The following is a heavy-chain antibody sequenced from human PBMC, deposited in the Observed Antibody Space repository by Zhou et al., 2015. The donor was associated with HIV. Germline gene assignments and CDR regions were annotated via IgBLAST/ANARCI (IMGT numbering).Heavy chain of an antibody. V-gene: IGHV1-46*01. J-gene: IGHJ4*02. CDR3: ARVVGVGATLDY. CDR2: VNPISGST. D-gene: IGHD1-26*01. Sequence: QVQLVQSGAEVKPPGASVKVSCKASGYSFTSYWMHWVRQAPGQGLEWMGMVNPISGSTANAEKFRGRITMTRDTSTHTDYMELSSLTSDDTAVYYCARVVGVGATLDYWGQGTLVTVSS. CDR1: GYSFTSYW.